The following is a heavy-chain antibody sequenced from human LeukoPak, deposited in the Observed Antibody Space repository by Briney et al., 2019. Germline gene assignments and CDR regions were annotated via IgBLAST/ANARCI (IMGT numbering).Heavy chain of an antibody. Sequence: GGSLRLSCAASGFTFSSYGMHWVRQAPGKGLEWVAVISYDGSNKYYADSVKGRFTISRDNSKNTLYLQMNSLRAEDTAVYYCAMFGYSYGSGHDAFDIWGQGAMVTVSS. CDR2: ISYDGSNK. CDR1: GFTFSSYG. V-gene: IGHV3-30*03. D-gene: IGHD5-18*01. J-gene: IGHJ3*02. CDR3: AMFGYSYGSGHDAFDI.